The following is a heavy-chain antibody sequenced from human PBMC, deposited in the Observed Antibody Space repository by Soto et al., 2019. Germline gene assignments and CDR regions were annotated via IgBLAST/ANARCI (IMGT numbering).Heavy chain of an antibody. CDR1: GDSISNNKW. D-gene: IGHD1-26*01. CDR3: ARASGSYYQFDY. CDR2: MHHSGSI. V-gene: IGHV4-4*02. Sequence: SETLSLTCSVSGDSISNNKWWSWVRQPPGKGLEWIGEMHHSGSIHYNASLKSRATLSVDKSRNQFSLQLTSVTAADTAVYYCARASGSYYQFDYWGQGTLVTVSS. J-gene: IGHJ4*02.